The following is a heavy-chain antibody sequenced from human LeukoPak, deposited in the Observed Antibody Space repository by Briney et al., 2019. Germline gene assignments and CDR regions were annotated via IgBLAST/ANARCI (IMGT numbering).Heavy chain of an antibody. D-gene: IGHD3-22*01. CDR1: GYTFTGYY. J-gene: IGHJ4*02. Sequence: GASVKVSCKASGYTFTGYYMHWVRQAPGQGLEWMGWINPNSGGTNYAQKLQGRVTMTTDTSTSTAYMELRSLRSDDTAVYYCATYNNYYDSSALYGYWGQGTLVTVSS. V-gene: IGHV1-2*02. CDR3: ATYNNYYDSSALYGY. CDR2: INPNSGGT.